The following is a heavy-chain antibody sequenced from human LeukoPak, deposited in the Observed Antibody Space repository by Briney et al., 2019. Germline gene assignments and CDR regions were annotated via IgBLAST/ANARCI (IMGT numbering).Heavy chain of an antibody. D-gene: IGHD1-26*01. CDR3: ARDSAAVGATEDYFDY. J-gene: IGHJ4*02. CDR1: GDSVSSNSAA. V-gene: IGHV6-1*01. Sequence: QTLSLTCAISGDSVSSNSAAWNWIRQSPSRGLEWLGRTYYRSKWYNDYAVSVKSRITINPDTSKNQFSLQLNSVTPEDTAVYYCARDSAAVGATEDYFDYWGQGTQVTVSS. CDR2: TYYRSKWYN.